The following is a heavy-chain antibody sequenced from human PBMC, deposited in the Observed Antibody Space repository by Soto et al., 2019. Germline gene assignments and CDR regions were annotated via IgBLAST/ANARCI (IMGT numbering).Heavy chain of an antibody. CDR2: MNPNSGNT. Sequence: ASVKVSCKASGYTFTSYDINWVRQATGQGLEWMGWMNPNSGNTGYAQKFQGRVTMTRNTSISTAYMELSSLRSEDTAVYYCARDSDYDFWSGYLGRSGDASDIWGQGTMVPDSS. CDR3: ARDSDYDFWSGYLGRSGDASDI. D-gene: IGHD3-3*01. V-gene: IGHV1-8*01. CDR1: GYTFTSYD. J-gene: IGHJ3*02.